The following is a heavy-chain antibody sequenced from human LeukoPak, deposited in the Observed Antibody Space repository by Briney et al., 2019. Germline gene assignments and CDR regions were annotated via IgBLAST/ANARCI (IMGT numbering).Heavy chain of an antibody. CDR2: IYSSRST. CDR1: GGSISSGDYF. V-gene: IGHV4-30-4*01. J-gene: IGHJ5*02. Sequence: PSETLSLTCTVSGGSISSGDYFWSWIRQSPGKGLEYIGYIYSSRSTYYNPSLGSRVIISADTSKNQFSLKLSSVTAADTAVYYCARHYGPWGQGTLVTVSS. CDR3: ARHYGP. D-gene: IGHD3-16*01.